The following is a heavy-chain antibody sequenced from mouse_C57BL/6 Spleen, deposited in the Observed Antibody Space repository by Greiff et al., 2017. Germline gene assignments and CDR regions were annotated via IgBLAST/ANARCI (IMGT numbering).Heavy chain of an antibody. CDR3: TCYYGSSYWYFDV. Sequence: DVKLQESGGGLVQPGGSMKLSYVASGFTFSNYWMNWVRQSPEKGLEWVAQIRLKSDNYATHYAESVKGRFTISRDDSKSSVYLQMNNLRAEDTGIYYCTCYYGSSYWYFDVWGTGTTVTVSS. J-gene: IGHJ1*03. D-gene: IGHD1-1*01. V-gene: IGHV6-3*01. CDR1: GFTFSNYW. CDR2: IRLKSDNYAT.